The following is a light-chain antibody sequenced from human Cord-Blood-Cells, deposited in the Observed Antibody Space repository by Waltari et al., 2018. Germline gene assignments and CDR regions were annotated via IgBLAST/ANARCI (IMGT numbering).Light chain of an antibody. V-gene: IGLV1-40*01. CDR2: GNS. Sequence: QSALTQPPSVSGAPGPRVTISCPGSSSNIGAVSDVHWYQQLPGTAPKLLLYGNSNRPSGVPDRFSGSKSGTSASLAITGLQAEDEADYYCQSYDSSLSGYVFGTGTKVTVL. CDR1: SSNIGAVSD. CDR3: QSYDSSLSGYV. J-gene: IGLJ1*01.